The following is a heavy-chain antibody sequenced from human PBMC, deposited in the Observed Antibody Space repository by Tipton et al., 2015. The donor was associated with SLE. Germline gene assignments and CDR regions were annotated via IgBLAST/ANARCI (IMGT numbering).Heavy chain of an antibody. J-gene: IGHJ4*02. V-gene: IGHV5-51*01. CDR2: IYPGDSDT. CDR3: ARQSPIAVAGTDFDY. D-gene: IGHD6-19*01. Sequence: VQLVQSGAEVKKPGESLKISCKGSGYSFTSYWIGWVRQMPGKGLEWMGIIYPGDSDTRYSPSFQGQVTISADKSISTAYLQWSSLKASDTAMYYCARQSPIAVAGTDFDYWGQGTLVSVSS. CDR1: GYSFTSYW.